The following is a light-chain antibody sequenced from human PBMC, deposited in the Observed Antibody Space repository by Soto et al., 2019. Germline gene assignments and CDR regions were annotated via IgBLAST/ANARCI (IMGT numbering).Light chain of an antibody. J-gene: IGKJ4*01. CDR2: DTS. CDR3: QQYNNWPRLT. Sequence: EIVMTQSPATLSVSPGVRATLSCRASQSVSSNLAWYQQKPGQAPRLLIYDTSTRATGFPARFSGSGSGTEFTLTISSLQSEDSAVYYCQQYNNWPRLTFGGGTKVEIK. CDR1: QSVSSN. V-gene: IGKV3-15*01.